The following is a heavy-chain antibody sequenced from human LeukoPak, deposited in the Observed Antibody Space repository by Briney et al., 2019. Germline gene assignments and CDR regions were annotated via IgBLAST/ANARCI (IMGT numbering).Heavy chain of an antibody. Sequence: PGGSLRLSCAASGFTFSSYAMHWVRQAPGKGLEWVAVISYDGSNKYYADSVKGRFTISRDNSKNTLYLQMNSLRAEDTAVYYCARDAAAGASDFDYWGQGTLVTVSS. CDR1: GFTFSSYA. J-gene: IGHJ4*02. CDR3: ARDAAAGASDFDY. V-gene: IGHV3-30-3*01. CDR2: ISYDGSNK. D-gene: IGHD6-13*01.